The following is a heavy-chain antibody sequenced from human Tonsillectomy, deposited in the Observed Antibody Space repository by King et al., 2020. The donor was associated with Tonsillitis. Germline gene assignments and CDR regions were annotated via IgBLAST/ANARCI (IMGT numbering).Heavy chain of an antibody. Sequence: ITLKESGPTLVKPTQTLTLTCAFSGFSLTASGMGVGWIRQPPGKALEWLALIYWNDDKRYSPSLKSRLTITKDTSKNQVVLTMTNMDPVDTATYYCAHLPWAYFYGSGSYFFAYWGQGTLVTVSS. CDR2: IYWNDDK. J-gene: IGHJ4*02. CDR1: GFSLTASGMG. V-gene: IGHV2-5*01. CDR3: AHLPWAYFYGSGSYFFAY. D-gene: IGHD3-10*01.